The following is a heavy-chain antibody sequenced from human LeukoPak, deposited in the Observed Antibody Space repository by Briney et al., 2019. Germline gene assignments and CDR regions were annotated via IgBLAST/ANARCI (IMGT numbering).Heavy chain of an antibody. CDR3: ARPRTIAAAGIFGAFDY. Sequence: PGGSLRLSCEASGFTFSSYSMPWVRQAPDKGLEWVAVISFDGGHRYYADSVKGRFTISGDNSKNTLYLQMNSLRPEDTALYYCARPRTIAAAGIFGAFDYWGQGTLVTVSS. J-gene: IGHJ4*02. CDR2: ISFDGGHR. CDR1: GFTFSSYS. D-gene: IGHD6-13*01. V-gene: IGHV3-30-3*01.